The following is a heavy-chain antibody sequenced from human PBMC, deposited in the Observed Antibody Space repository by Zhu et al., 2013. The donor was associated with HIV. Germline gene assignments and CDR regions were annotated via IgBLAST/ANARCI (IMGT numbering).Heavy chain of an antibody. CDR1: GDFISSGSYY. CDR2: TYGSGST. CDR3: ARDSGYGDHYFDC. V-gene: IGHV4-31*03. J-gene: IGHJ4*02. Sequence: QVQLQESGPGLVKPSQTLSLTCTVSGDFISSGSYYWSWIRQRPGKGLEWIGYTYGSGSTYYRPSLESRLTISVDTSKNQFSLKLTSVTAADTAVYFCARDSGYGDHYFDCWGQGTLVTVSS. D-gene: IGHD4-17*01.